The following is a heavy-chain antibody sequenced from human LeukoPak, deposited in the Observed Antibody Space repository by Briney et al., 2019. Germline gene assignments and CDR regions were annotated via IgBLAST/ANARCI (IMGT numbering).Heavy chain of an antibody. J-gene: IGHJ4*02. Sequence: PGRSLRLSCAASGXTFSSYGMHWVRQAPGKGLEWVEVIAYDGSIKYYAGSVKGRFTISRDNAKSTLYLQMNSLRAEDTAVYYCAKRGSVAKSVDYWGQGTLVTVSS. CDR1: GXTFSSYG. V-gene: IGHV3-30*18. D-gene: IGHD3-10*01. CDR2: IAYDGSIK. CDR3: AKRGSVAKSVDY.